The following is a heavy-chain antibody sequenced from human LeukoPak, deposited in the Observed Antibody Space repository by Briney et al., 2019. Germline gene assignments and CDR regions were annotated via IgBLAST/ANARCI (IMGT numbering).Heavy chain of an antibody. CDR2: IYYSGST. Sequence: SETLSLTCTVSGGSISSYYWSWIRQPPGKGLEWIGYIYYSGSTNYNPSLKSRVTISVDTSKNQFSLKLTSVTAADTAVYYCARHQRSTTWYNAEAFDIWGQGTMVTVSS. J-gene: IGHJ3*02. CDR1: GGSISSYY. V-gene: IGHV4-59*08. CDR3: ARHQRSTTWYNAEAFDI. D-gene: IGHD1-1*01.